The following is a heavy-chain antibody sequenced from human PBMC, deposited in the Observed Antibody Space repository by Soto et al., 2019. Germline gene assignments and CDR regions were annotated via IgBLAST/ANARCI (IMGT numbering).Heavy chain of an antibody. CDR3: VRVDENYYFDY. CDR1: GFTSSDHY. J-gene: IGHJ4*02. CDR2: TRNKANSYTT. Sequence: QSGGSLRLSCAASGFTSSDHYMDWVRQAPGKGLEWIGRTRNKANSYTTEYAASVKGRFTISRDDSKNSLYLQMNSLKTEDTAVYYCVRVDENYYFDYWGQGTLVTVSS. V-gene: IGHV3-72*01.